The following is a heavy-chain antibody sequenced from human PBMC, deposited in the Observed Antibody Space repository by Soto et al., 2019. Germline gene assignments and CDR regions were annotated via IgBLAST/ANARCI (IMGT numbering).Heavy chain of an antibody. CDR3: ASGHYSQFDL. Sequence: PETLSLTCAVSGGSISTKNWWTWVRQPPGKGLEWIGEIYYSGSTNYNPSLKSRVTISVDKSKNQFSLNLSSVTAADTAVYYCASGHYSQFDLCGQGTLVIVSS. CDR1: GGSISTKNW. D-gene: IGHD4-17*01. J-gene: IGHJ4*02. CDR2: IYYSGST. V-gene: IGHV4-4*03.